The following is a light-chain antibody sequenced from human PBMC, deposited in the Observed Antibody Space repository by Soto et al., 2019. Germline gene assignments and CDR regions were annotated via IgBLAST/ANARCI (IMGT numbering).Light chain of an antibody. Sequence: EIVFAQSPGTLSLSPGESATLSCRASQSVSSSFLAWYQQKPGQAPRLLIYDASNRATSIPARFSGSGSGTDFTLTISSLEPEDFALYYCQQRSNWPPFTFGPGTKVDIK. V-gene: IGKV3-11*01. CDR2: DAS. CDR1: QSVSSS. CDR3: QQRSNWPPFT. J-gene: IGKJ3*01.